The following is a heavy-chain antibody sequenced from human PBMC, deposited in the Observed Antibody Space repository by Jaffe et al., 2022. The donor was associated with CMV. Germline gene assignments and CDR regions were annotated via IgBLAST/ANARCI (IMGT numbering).Heavy chain of an antibody. D-gene: IGHD3-16*01. J-gene: IGHJ3*02. CDR1: GYTFTSYW. Sequence: EVQLVQSGAEVKKPGESLRISCEGSGYTFTSYWIAWVRQMPGKGLEWMGIIYPHDSDTRYSPSFRGQVTISAAKSITTAYLQWSSLEASDTAMYYCARGRPYDNVWGTSRLSGALGAFDIWGQGTMVTVSS. CDR3: ARGRPYDNVWGTSRLSGALGAFDI. CDR2: IYPHDSDT. V-gene: IGHV5-51*01.